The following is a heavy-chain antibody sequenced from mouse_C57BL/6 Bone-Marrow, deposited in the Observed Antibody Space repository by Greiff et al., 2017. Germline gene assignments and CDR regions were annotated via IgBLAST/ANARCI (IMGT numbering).Heavy chain of an antibody. J-gene: IGHJ4*01. D-gene: IGHD3-2*02. Sequence: VMLVESGAELVKPGASVKLSCKASGYTFTEYTIHWVKQRSGQGLEWIGWFYPGSGSIKYNEKFKDKATLTADKSSSTVYMELSRLTSEDSAVYFCARHEEGLRLRGYAMDYWGQGTSVTVSS. CDR3: ARHEEGLRLRGYAMDY. CDR2: FYPGSGSI. V-gene: IGHV1-62-2*01. CDR1: GYTFTEYT.